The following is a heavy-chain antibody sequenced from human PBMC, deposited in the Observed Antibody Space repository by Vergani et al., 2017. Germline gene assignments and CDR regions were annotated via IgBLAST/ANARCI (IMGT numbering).Heavy chain of an antibody. D-gene: IGHD2-2*01. Sequence: QVQLVESGGGVVQPGRSLRLSCAASGFTFSSYAMHWVRQAPGKGLEWVAVISYDGSNKYYADSVKGRFTISRDNSKSTLYLQMNSLGAEDTAVYYCASLWDIVVVPAVVDYWGQGTLVTVSS. CDR2: ISYDGSNK. CDR3: ASLWDIVVVPAVVDY. CDR1: GFTFSSYA. J-gene: IGHJ4*02. V-gene: IGHV3-30-3*01.